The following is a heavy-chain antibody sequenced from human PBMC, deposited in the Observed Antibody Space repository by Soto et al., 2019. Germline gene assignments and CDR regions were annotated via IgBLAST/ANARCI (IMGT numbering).Heavy chain of an antibody. D-gene: IGHD3-10*01. V-gene: IGHV1-18*01. CDR2: ISAYNGNT. CDR1: GYTFTSYG. Sequence: ASVKVSCKASGYTFTSYGISWVRQAPGQGLEWMGWISAYNGNTNYAQKLQGRVTMTTDTSTSTAYMELRSLRSDDTAVYYCARLQPPVGVPSLYYYYYMDVWGKGTTVTVSS. CDR3: ARLQPPVGVPSLYYYYYMDV. J-gene: IGHJ6*03.